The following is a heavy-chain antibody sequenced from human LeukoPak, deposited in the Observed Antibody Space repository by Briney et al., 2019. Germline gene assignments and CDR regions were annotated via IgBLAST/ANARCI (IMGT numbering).Heavy chain of an antibody. Sequence: GGSLRLSCAASGFTFSSYAMSWVRQAPGKGLEWVSAISAGSSTYYADSVKGRFTISRDNSKNTLYLQMNSLRAEDTAVYYCAGLDYGDYLPHYWGQGTLVTVSS. CDR2: ISAGSST. CDR1: GFTFSSYA. D-gene: IGHD4-17*01. V-gene: IGHV3-23*01. J-gene: IGHJ4*02. CDR3: AGLDYGDYLPHY.